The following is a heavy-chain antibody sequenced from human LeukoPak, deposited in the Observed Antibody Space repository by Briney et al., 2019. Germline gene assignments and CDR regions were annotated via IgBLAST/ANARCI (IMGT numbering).Heavy chain of an antibody. CDR1: GYSFTNYW. CDR3: ARPQRERSWYFDL. V-gene: IGHV5-51*01. Sequence: GESLKISCKGSGYSFTNYWIAWVRQMPGKGLEWMGIIYLDDSDTKYSPPFQGQVTISVDKSISTTYLQLTSLKASDTAMYYCARPQRERSWYFDLWGRGTLVTVSS. CDR2: IYLDDSDT. D-gene: IGHD1-1*01. J-gene: IGHJ2*01.